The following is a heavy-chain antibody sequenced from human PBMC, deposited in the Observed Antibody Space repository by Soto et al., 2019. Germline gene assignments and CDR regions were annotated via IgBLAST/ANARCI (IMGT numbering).Heavy chain of an antibody. Sequence: QLQLQESGPGLVKPSETLSLTCTVSSGSISSSSSYWGWIRQPPGKGLEWIGSIYYSGNTYYNPSLKSRVTISIDSSKTKFSLKLNSVTTADKAVYYCGAKDDGAKGYYLETWGQGTMVTVSS. CDR1: SGSISSSSSY. V-gene: IGHV4-39*01. CDR3: GAKDDGAKGYYLET. CDR2: IYYSGNT. J-gene: IGHJ4*02. D-gene: IGHD1-1*01.